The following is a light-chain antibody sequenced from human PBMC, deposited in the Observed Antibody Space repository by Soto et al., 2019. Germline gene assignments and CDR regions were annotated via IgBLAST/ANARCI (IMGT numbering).Light chain of an antibody. CDR2: DAS. V-gene: IGKV3-11*01. CDR1: QSVSSY. CDR3: QQRSNFIT. Sequence: EIALTQAPATLYLSPGERATLSCRASQSVSSYLAWYQQKPGQAPRLLIYDASNRATGIPARFSGSGSGTDFTLTISSLEPEDFAVYYCQQRSNFITFGQGTRLEIK. J-gene: IGKJ5*01.